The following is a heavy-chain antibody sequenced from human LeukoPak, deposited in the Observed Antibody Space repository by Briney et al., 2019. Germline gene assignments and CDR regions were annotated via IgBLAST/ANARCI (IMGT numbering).Heavy chain of an antibody. V-gene: IGHV1-8*03. D-gene: IGHD2-21*01. CDR1: GYTFVNYD. CDR3: TRGRIALS. J-gene: IGHJ4*02. CDR2: VNPRSGAT. Sequence: GASVKVSCKASGYTFVNYDISWLRQATGQGLEWVGWVNPRSGATASSQKFQGRVSITSDASINTAYMELSSLRSEDTALYYCTRGRIALSWGQGTLITVSS.